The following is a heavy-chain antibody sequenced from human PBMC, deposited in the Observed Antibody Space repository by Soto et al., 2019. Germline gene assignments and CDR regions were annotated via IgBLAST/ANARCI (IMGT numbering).Heavy chain of an antibody. CDR2: ISPIFGTP. Sequence: QVQLVQSGAEVKKPGSSVTVACKASGGTFSSYTISWVRQAPGQGLEWMAGISPIFGTPIYAQKFQIRVTITPDDSTMTAYMEINRLTSEDTAVYYCARVVVGSRLSLDYWGQGTLVTISS. D-gene: IGHD1-26*01. CDR3: ARVVVGSRLSLDY. J-gene: IGHJ4*02. CDR1: GGTFSSYT. V-gene: IGHV1-69*01.